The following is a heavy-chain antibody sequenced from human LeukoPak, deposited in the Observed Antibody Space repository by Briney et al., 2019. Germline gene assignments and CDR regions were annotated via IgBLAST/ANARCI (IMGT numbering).Heavy chain of an antibody. CDR1: GFTFSSYS. CDR3: ARGDEIAVAGTWFDY. J-gene: IGHJ4*02. V-gene: IGHV3-48*04. D-gene: IGHD6-19*01. Sequence: PGGSLRLSCAASGFTFSSYSMNWVRQAPGKGLEWVSYISSSSSTIYYADSVKGRFTISRDNAKNSLYLQMNSLRAEDTAVYYCARGDEIAVAGTWFDYWGQGTLVTVSS. CDR2: ISSSSSTI.